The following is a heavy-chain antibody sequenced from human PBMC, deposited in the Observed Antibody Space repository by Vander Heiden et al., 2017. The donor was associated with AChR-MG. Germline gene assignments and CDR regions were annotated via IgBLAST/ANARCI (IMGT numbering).Heavy chain of an antibody. D-gene: IGHD3-3*01. Sequence: QVQLVQSGAEVKKPGSSVKVSCKVSGDSFNTHAISWVRQAPGQGLEWMGGIIPIFRTSNYAQQFQGRLTITADELMDTVYMELSSLRSEDTAVYYCARGDRARTIFGVALGHWGQGTRVTVSS. CDR2: IIPIFRTS. V-gene: IGHV1-69*01. J-gene: IGHJ4*02. CDR3: ARGDRARTIFGVALGH. CDR1: GDSFNTHA.